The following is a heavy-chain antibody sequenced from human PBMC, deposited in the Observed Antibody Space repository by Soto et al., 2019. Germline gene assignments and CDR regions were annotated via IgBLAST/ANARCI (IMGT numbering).Heavy chain of an antibody. CDR1: GGSISSSNYY. V-gene: IGHV4-39*01. Sequence: LSLTCTVSGGSISSSNYYWGWVRQPPGKGLESIGSIYYSGSTSYNSSLKSRVTISGDTTKNKFSLRLSSVTAADTAVYYCASPTMGAFNIWRQGTMVTVSS. CDR3: ASPTMGAFNI. J-gene: IGHJ3*02. CDR2: IYYSGST.